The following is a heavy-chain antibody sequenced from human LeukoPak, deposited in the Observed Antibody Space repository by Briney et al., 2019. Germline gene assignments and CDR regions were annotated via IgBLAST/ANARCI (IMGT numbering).Heavy chain of an antibody. D-gene: IGHD3-16*01. CDR2: ISFDRNNK. CDR1: GFTFRTYG. J-gene: IGHJ4*02. CDR3: ARERWSYGQHRDFDY. Sequence: GGSLRLSCAASGFTFRTYGIHWVRLAPGKGLEWVAVISFDRNNKYYADSVKGRFTISRDNSKNTLYLQMNSLRAEDTAVYYCARERWSYGQHRDFDYWGQGTLVTVSS. V-gene: IGHV3-30*03.